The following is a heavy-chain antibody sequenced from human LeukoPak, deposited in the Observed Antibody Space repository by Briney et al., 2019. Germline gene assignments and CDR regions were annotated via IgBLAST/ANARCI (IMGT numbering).Heavy chain of an antibody. J-gene: IGHJ4*02. V-gene: IGHV3-30*18. Sequence: GGSLRLSCAASGFTFSSYVMHWVRQAPGKGLEWVAVISYAGNNEYYADSVKGRFTISRDNSKNTLYLQMNSLRAEDTAVYYCAKVESSGWYSIDYWGQGTLVTVSS. CDR1: GFTFSSYV. CDR3: AKVESSGWYSIDY. D-gene: IGHD6-19*01. CDR2: ISYAGNNE.